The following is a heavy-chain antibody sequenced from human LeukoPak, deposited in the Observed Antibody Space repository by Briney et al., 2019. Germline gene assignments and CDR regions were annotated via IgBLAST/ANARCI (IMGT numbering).Heavy chain of an antibody. Sequence: SVKVSCKASGGTFSSYAISWVRQAPGQGLEWMGRIIPILGIANYAQKFQGRVTITADKSTSTAYMELSSLRSEDTAVYYCAREGSSGWYKIDYWGQGTLVTVSS. V-gene: IGHV1-69*04. J-gene: IGHJ4*02. D-gene: IGHD6-19*01. CDR2: IIPILGIA. CDR3: AREGSSGWYKIDY. CDR1: GGTFSSYA.